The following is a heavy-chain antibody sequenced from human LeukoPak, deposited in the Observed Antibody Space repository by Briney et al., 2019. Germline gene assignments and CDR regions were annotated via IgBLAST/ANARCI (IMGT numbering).Heavy chain of an antibody. CDR3: ARADCSSTSCIYYYYGMDV. Sequence: GGSLRLSCAASGFTISSYWMSWVRQAPGKGLEWVANIKQDGSEKYYVDSVKGRFTISRDNAKNSLYLQMNSLRAEDTAVYYCARADCSSTSCIYYYYGMDVWGQGTTVTVSS. D-gene: IGHD2-2*01. CDR2: IKQDGSEK. V-gene: IGHV3-7*04. J-gene: IGHJ6*02. CDR1: GFTISSYW.